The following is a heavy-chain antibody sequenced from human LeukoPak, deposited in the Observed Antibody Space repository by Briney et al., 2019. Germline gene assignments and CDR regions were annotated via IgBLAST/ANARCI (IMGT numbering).Heavy chain of an antibody. CDR2: ISDSGGNT. CDR3: AKQDWVGFDY. Sequence: GGSLRLSCAASGFTFSSYAMSWVRQAPGKGLEWVSTISDSGGNTYYADSVKGRFTISRDNSKNTLYPQMNSLRAEDTAVYYCAKQDWVGFDYWGQGTLVTVSS. D-gene: IGHD3/OR15-3a*01. V-gene: IGHV3-23*01. J-gene: IGHJ4*02. CDR1: GFTFSSYA.